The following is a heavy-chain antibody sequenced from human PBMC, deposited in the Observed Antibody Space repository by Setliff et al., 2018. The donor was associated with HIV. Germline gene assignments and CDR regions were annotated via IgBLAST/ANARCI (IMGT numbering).Heavy chain of an antibody. V-gene: IGHV4-38-2*02. Sequence: PSETLSLTCTVSGYSISSGYYWGWIRQPPGKGLEWIGSIYHSGSTYYNPSLKSRVTISVDTSKNQFSLKLSSVTAADTAVYYCAAKGSGYDPGVDYWGQGTLVTVSS. D-gene: IGHD5-12*01. CDR3: AAKGSGYDPGVDY. CDR1: GYSISSGYY. CDR2: IYHSGST. J-gene: IGHJ4*02.